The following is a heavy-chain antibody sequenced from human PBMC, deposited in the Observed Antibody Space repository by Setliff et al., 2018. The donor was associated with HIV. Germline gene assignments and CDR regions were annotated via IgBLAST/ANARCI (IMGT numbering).Heavy chain of an antibody. J-gene: IGHJ4*02. CDR3: ARDSFSKGDY. D-gene: IGHD4-4*01. Sequence: GGSLRLSCAASGLTFSSYWMSWVRQAPGKGLEWVANINPDGSAKYYVDSVKGRFTISRDSGKNSLYLQMHSLRVEDTAFYYCARDSFSKGDYWGRGTLVTVSS. V-gene: IGHV3-7*03. CDR2: INPDGSAK. CDR1: GLTFSSYW.